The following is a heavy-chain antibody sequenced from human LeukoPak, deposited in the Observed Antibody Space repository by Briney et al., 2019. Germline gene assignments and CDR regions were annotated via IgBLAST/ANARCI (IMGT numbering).Heavy chain of an antibody. V-gene: IGHV3-30*04. CDR2: ISYDGSNK. J-gene: IGHJ5*02. D-gene: IGHD2-2*01. Sequence: GGSLRLSCAASGFTFSSYAMHWVRQAPGKGLEWVAVISYDGSNKYYADSVKGRFTISRDNSKNTLYLQMNSLRAEDTAVYYCASSIGYCSSTSCYLETWFDPWGQGTLVTVSS. CDR1: GFTFSSYA. CDR3: ASSIGYCSSTSCYLETWFDP.